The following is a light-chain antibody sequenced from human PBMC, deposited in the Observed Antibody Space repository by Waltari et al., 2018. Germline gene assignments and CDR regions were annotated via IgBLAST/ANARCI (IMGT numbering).Light chain of an antibody. CDR3: QQSYSTPT. CDR2: AAS. J-gene: IGKJ3*01. CDR1: QSVSSY. V-gene: IGKV1-39*01. Sequence: DIQTTQSPSSLSASVGDRVTITCRASQSVSSYLIWYQQKPGKAPQLLIYAASSLKSGVPSRFSGSGSGTDFTLTISSLQPEDVATYYCQQSYSTPTFGPGTKVDIK.